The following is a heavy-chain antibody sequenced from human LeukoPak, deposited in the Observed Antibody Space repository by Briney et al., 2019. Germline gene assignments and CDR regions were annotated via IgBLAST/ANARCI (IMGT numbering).Heavy chain of an antibody. Sequence: PSETLSLTCGVSAGSLTNYFCHWIRQAPGKGLEWVGEISHGGITKHNPSLKSRVTMSQDTSKRQFSLKMNSMTGADTGVYYCGIFMDVVPGTMSWGLGTLVTVSS. CDR1: AGSLTNYF. J-gene: IGHJ4*02. CDR3: GIFMDVVPGTMS. CDR2: ISHGGIT. D-gene: IGHD3-22*01. V-gene: IGHV4-34*01.